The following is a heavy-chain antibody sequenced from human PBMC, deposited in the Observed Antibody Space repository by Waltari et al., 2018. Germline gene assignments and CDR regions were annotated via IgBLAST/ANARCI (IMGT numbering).Heavy chain of an antibody. V-gene: IGHV4-59*01. D-gene: IGHD2-21*02. Sequence: QVQLPESGPGLVKPSETLSLTCTVSGGSIGSYYWSWIRQPPGKGLEWIGDIYYSGSTNYNPSLKSRVTISVDTSKNQFSLKLSSVTAAETAVYYCARVGAYCGGDCYSRAFDIWGQGTMVTVSS. CDR2: IYYSGST. CDR3: ARVGAYCGGDCYSRAFDI. CDR1: GGSIGSYY. J-gene: IGHJ3*02.